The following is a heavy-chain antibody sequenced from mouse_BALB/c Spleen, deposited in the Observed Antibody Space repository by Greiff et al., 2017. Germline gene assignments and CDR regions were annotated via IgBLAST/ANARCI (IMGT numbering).Heavy chain of an antibody. Sequence: VQLQQSGAELVRPGALVKLSCKASGFNIKDYYMHWVKQRPEQGLEWIGWIDPENGNTIYDPKFQGKASITADTSSNTAYLQLSSLTSEDTAVYYCASLYGNSGYGGQGTTLTVSA. CDR2: IDPENGNT. D-gene: IGHD2-1*01. J-gene: IGHJ2*01. CDR1: GFNIKDYY. V-gene: IGHV14-1*02. CDR3: ASLYGNSGY.